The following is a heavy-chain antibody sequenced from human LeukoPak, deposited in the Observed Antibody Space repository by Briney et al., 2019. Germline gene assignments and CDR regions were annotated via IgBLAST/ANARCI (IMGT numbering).Heavy chain of an antibody. V-gene: IGHV3-11*03. CDR3: ARPDTATFMPDS. D-gene: IGHD5-18*01. Sequence: GGSLRLSCAPSGFTFSDYYMSWIRQAPGKGLEWVSYISSGSTSTNYADSVKGRFTISRDNAKNSLYLQMNSLRAEDTAVYYCARPDTATFMPDSWGQGTLVTVSS. J-gene: IGHJ4*02. CDR2: ISSGSTST. CDR1: GFTFSDYY.